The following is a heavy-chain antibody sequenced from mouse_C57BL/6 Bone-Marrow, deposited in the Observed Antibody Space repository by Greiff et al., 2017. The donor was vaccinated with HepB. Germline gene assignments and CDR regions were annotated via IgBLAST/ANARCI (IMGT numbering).Heavy chain of an antibody. CDR1: GYTFTSYW. V-gene: IGHV1-55*01. J-gene: IGHJ3*01. CDR2: IYPGSGST. Sequence: QVQLQQPGAELVKPGASVKMSCKASGYTFTSYWITWVKQRPGQGLEWIGDIYPGSGSTNYNEKFKSKATLTVDTSSSTAYMQLSSLTSEDSAVYYCARCSKKSGRLRAYWGQGTLVTVSA. D-gene: IGHD3-2*02. CDR3: ARCSKKSGRLRAY.